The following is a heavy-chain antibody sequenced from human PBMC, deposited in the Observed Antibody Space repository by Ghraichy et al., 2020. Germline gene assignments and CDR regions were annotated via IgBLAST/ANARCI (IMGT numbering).Heavy chain of an antibody. Sequence: GSLRLSCAASGFPFSSYSMSWVRQVPGKGLEWVSALSGGGASTYYADSVKGRFTISRDNHKSTVSLQMNSLRAEDTAVYYCAASGYYKGFDYWGQGTLVTVSS. V-gene: IGHV3-23*01. CDR2: LSGGGAST. J-gene: IGHJ4*02. CDR1: GFPFSSYS. D-gene: IGHD3-22*01. CDR3: AASGYYKGFDY.